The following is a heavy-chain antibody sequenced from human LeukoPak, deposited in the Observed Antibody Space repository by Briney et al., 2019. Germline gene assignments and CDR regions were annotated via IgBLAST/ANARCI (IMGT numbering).Heavy chain of an antibody. Sequence: SETLSLTCTVSGGSIRSSYYYWGWIRQPPGKGLEWIGSIYDSGSTYYNPSLKSRVTISVDTSKNQFSLKLNSVTAADTAVYYCARDYDSSGCSDYWGQGTLVTVSS. CDR2: IYDSGST. CDR1: GGSIRSSYYY. D-gene: IGHD3-22*01. CDR3: ARDYDSSGCSDY. J-gene: IGHJ4*02. V-gene: IGHV4-39*02.